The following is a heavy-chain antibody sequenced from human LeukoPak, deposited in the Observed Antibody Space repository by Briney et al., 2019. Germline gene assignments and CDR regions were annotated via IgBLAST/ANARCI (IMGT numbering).Heavy chain of an antibody. Sequence: SETLSLTCAVYGGSFSGYYWSWIRQPPGKGLEWIGEINHSGSTNYNPSLKSRVTISVDTSKNQFSLKLSSVTAADTAVYYCARGPLDYYDSSGKSRRDYWGQGTLVTVSS. J-gene: IGHJ4*02. D-gene: IGHD3-22*01. CDR1: GGSFSGYY. CDR3: ARGPLDYYDSSGKSRRDY. V-gene: IGHV4-34*01. CDR2: INHSGST.